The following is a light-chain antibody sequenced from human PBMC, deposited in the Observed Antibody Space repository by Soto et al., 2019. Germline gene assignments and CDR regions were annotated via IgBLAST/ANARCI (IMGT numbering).Light chain of an antibody. CDR2: AAS. CDR3: QHADSFPLIT. Sequence: DIQMTQSPSSLSASVGDRVTLTCRAGQNISSYLNWYQQKPGKAPKLLIYAASSLQSGVPSRFSGSGSGTDFTLTISSLQPEDFATYYCQHADSFPLITFGQGTRLEIK. CDR1: QNISSY. V-gene: IGKV1-39*01. J-gene: IGKJ5*01.